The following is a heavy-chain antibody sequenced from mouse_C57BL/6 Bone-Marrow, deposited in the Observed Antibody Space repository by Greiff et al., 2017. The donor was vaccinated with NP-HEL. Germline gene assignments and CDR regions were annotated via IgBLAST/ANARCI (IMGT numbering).Heavy chain of an antibody. V-gene: IGHV1-50*01. CDR2: IDPSDSYT. CDR1: GYTFTSYW. Sequence: QVQLQQSGAELVKPGASVKLSCKASGYTFTSYWMQWVKQRPGQGLEWIGEIDPSDSYTNYNQKFKGKATLSVDTSSSTAYMQLSSLTSEDSAVYYCASGKGITTVVAGDYWGQGTTLTVSS. J-gene: IGHJ2*01. CDR3: ASGKGITTVVAGDY. D-gene: IGHD1-1*01.